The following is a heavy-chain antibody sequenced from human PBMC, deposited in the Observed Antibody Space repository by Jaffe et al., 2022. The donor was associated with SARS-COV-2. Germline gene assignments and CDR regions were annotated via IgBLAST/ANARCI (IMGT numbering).Heavy chain of an antibody. D-gene: IGHD6-13*01. CDR1: GGSISSYY. CDR3: ARDSHSSSWPYGMDV. Sequence: QVQLQESGPGLVKPSETLSLTCTVSGGSISSYYWSWIRQPPGKGLEWIGYIYYSGSTNYNPSLKSRVTISVDTSKNQFSLKLSSVTAADTAVYYCARDSHSSSWPYGMDVWGQGTTVTVSS. CDR2: IYYSGST. V-gene: IGHV4-59*01. J-gene: IGHJ6*02.